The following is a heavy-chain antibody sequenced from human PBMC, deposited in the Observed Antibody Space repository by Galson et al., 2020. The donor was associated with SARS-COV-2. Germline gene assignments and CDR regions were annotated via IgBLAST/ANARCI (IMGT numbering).Heavy chain of an antibody. D-gene: IGHD3-16*01. CDR3: AKWGSVFMLTRGGVNAVGD. J-gene: IGHJ4*01. Sequence: GGSLRLSCAASGVSFNNYGMHWVRQAPGKGLEWVANISYEGSTNYYAASVKGRFTISRDSSKQMVYLQMDSLRAEDTAVYYCAKWGSVFMLTRGGVNAVGDWGHGALGTVSA. CDR2: ISYEGSTN. V-gene: IGHV3-30*18. CDR1: GVSFNNYG.